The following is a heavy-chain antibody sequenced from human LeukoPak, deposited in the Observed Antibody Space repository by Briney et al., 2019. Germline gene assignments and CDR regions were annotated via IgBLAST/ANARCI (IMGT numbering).Heavy chain of an antibody. D-gene: IGHD5-18*01. CDR1: GFTFSSYG. J-gene: IGHJ4*02. V-gene: IGHV3-33*01. CDR3: ARVGREYSYVFDY. CDR2: IWYDGSNK. Sequence: GRSLRLSCAASGFTFSSYGMHWVRQAPGKGLEWVAVIWYDGSNKYYADSVKGRFTISRDNSKNTLYLQMNRLRAEDTAVYYCARVGREYSYVFDYWGQGTVVIVSS.